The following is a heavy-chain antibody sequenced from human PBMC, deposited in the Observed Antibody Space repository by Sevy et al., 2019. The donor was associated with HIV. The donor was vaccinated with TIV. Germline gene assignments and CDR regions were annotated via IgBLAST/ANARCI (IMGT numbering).Heavy chain of an antibody. V-gene: IGHV3-7*03. J-gene: IGHJ4*02. D-gene: IGHD1-26*01. Sequence: GGSLGLSCAASGFTFSSYWMSWVRQAPGKGLEWMANIKQDGSETYYVDSVKGRFTISRDNAKNSLYLQMNSMRAEDTAVYYCARGALRVVGADFDYWGQGTLVTVSS. CDR2: IKQDGSET. CDR3: ARGALRVVGADFDY. CDR1: GFTFSSYW.